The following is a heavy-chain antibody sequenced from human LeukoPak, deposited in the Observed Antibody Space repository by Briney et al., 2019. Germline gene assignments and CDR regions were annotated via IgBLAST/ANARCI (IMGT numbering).Heavy chain of an antibody. Sequence: ASVKVSCKASGHTFTSYAIAWVRQAPGQGLEWMGWISAYNGRTNYAQKFRGRVTMTTDTSTNTGYMELRSLSSDDTAVYFCARDQLRYYGSYGSDNYYSDMDFWGQGTTVTVSS. CDR2: ISAYNGRT. CDR1: GHTFTSYA. J-gene: IGHJ6*02. CDR3: ARDQLRYYGSYGSDNYYSDMDF. D-gene: IGHD3-10*01. V-gene: IGHV1-18*01.